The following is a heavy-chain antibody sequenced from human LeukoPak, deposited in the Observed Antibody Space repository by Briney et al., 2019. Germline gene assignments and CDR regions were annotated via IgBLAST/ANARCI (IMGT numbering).Heavy chain of an antibody. V-gene: IGHV4-34*01. D-gene: IGHD6-19*01. CDR3: AISHNSGWYANFDY. CDR2: IYYSGST. CDR1: GGSFSGYY. J-gene: IGHJ4*02. Sequence: SETLSLTCAVYGGSFSGYYWSWIRQPPGKGLEWIGSIYYSGSTYYNPSLKSRVTISVDTSKNQFSLKLSSVTAADTAVYYCAISHNSGWYANFDYWGQGTLVTVSS.